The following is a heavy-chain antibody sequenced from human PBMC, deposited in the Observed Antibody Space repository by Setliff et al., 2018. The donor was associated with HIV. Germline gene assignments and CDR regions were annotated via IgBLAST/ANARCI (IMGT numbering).Heavy chain of an antibody. J-gene: IGHJ3*02. D-gene: IGHD3-10*01. CDR2: MYYSGST. Sequence: NPSETLSLTCTVSGDSITSGGYFWSWIRQPPGKGPEWIGYMYYSGSTNYNPSLKSRVTISVDTSKNQFSLKLTSVTAADTAVYYCARHRNLDRRGEAFDIWGQGTMVTVSS. CDR3: ARHRNLDRRGEAFDI. CDR1: GDSITSGGYF. V-gene: IGHV4-61*08.